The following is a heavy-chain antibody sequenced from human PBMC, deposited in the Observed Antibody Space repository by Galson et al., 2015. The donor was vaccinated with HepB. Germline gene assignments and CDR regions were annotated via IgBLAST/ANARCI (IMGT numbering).Heavy chain of an antibody. CDR2: ISRSGRYM. Sequence: SLRLSCAASGFSFNIYTMNWVRQVPGKGLEWVASISRSGRYMYYADSVKGRFTISRDNSKNTLYLQMNSLRAEDTALYYCAKDPYLYSALAGTMAGFDYWGQGTLVTVS. V-gene: IGHV3-21*03. CDR1: GFSFNIYT. J-gene: IGHJ4*02. D-gene: IGHD6-19*01. CDR3: AKDPYLYSALAGTMAGFDY.